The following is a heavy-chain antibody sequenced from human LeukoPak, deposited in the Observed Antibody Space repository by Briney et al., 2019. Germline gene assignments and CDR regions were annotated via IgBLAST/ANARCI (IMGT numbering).Heavy chain of an antibody. CDR1: GGSISSYY. J-gene: IGHJ6*02. CDR3: ARGLSEDYYYGMDV. CDR2: IYYSGST. V-gene: IGHV4-59*01. Sequence: TSETLSLTCTVSGGSISSYYWSWIRQPPGKGLEWIGYIYYSGSTNYNPSLKSRVTISVDTSKNQFSLKLSSVTAADTAVYYCARGLSEDYYYGMDVWGQGTTVTVSS. D-gene: IGHD6-25*01.